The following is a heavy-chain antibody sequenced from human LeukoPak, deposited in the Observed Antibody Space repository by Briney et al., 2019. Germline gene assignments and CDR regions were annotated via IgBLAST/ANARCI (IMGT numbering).Heavy chain of an antibody. CDR3: ALYYYDSSGYSGFDP. CDR1: GGTFSSYA. V-gene: IGHV1-69*05. Sequence: RASVKVSCKASGGTFSSYAISWVRQAPGQGLEWMGGIIPIFGTANYAQKFQGRVTMTRDTSTSTVYMELSSLRSEDTAVYYCALYYYDSSGYSGFDPWGQGTLVTVSS. D-gene: IGHD3-22*01. CDR2: IIPIFGTA. J-gene: IGHJ5*02.